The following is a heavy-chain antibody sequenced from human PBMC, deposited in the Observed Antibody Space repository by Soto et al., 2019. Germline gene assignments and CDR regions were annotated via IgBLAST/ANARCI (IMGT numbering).Heavy chain of an antibody. D-gene: IGHD6-19*01. CDR3: ARVDGVSVAASRGWFDP. J-gene: IGHJ5*02. V-gene: IGHV4-59*01. CDR1: GGSISSYY. CDR2: IYYSGST. Sequence: PSETLSLTCTVSGGSISSYYWSWIRQPPGKGLEWIGYIYYSGSTNYNPSLKSRVTISVDTSKNQFSLELSSVTAADTAVYYCARVDGVSVAASRGWFDPWGQGTLVTVSS.